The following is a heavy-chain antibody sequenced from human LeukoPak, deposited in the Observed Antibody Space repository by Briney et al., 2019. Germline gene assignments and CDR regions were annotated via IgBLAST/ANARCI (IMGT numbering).Heavy chain of an antibody. CDR3: AKDRDSSSWYLGSCFGDS. J-gene: IGHJ4*02. V-gene: IGHV3-23*01. Sequence: PTGRCLRLSGAPSGFTFSSYALSWVRQAPGKWLDWVADFIGSGVSTFYADSVKGRFTISRDNSKNALYLEMNSLSAEDTAVYYCAKDRDSSSWYLGSCFGDSWGQGTLVTVSS. CDR2: FIGSGVST. CDR1: GFTFSSYA. D-gene: IGHD6-13*01.